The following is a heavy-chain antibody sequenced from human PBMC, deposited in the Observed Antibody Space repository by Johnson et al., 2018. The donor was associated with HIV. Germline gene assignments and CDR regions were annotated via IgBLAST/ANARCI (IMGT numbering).Heavy chain of an antibody. D-gene: IGHD1-26*01. Sequence: VQLVESGGGGVQPGRSLRLSCAGSGFTFNTFGSYDMHWVRQAPGKGLEWVGRIKSKTDGGTTDYAAPVKGRFTIPRDDSKNTLYLQMNSLKTEDTAVYYCTTDLSGSYEMGDNDAFDIWGRGTMVTVSS. CDR1: GFTFNTFGSYD. J-gene: IGHJ3*02. CDR3: TTDLSGSYEMGDNDAFDI. CDR2: IKSKTDGGTT. V-gene: IGHV3-15*01.